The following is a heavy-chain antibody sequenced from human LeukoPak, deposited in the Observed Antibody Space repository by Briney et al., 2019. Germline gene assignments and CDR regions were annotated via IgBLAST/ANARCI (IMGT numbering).Heavy chain of an antibody. Sequence: GGSLRLSCAASGFTFSSYWMHWVRQAPGKGLVWVSRINGDGSTTTYADSVRGRFTISRDNAKNTLYLQMNSLRAEDTAVYYCARRKSGDSPYYFDYWGQGTLVTVSS. CDR3: ARRKSGDSPYYFDY. J-gene: IGHJ4*02. CDR2: INGDGSTT. D-gene: IGHD2-15*01. V-gene: IGHV3-74*01. CDR1: GFTFSSYW.